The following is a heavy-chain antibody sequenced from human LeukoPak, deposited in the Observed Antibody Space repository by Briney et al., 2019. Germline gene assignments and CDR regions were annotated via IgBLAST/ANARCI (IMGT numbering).Heavy chain of an antibody. V-gene: IGHV1-2*02. D-gene: IGHD3-3*01. Sequence: GASVKVSCKASGYTFTGYYMHWVQQAPGQGLEWMGWINPNSGGTNYAQKFQGRVTMTRDTSISTAYMELSRLRSDDTAVYYCARDGSYDFWSGYYCDYWGQGTLVTVSS. CDR3: ARDGSYDFWSGYYCDY. CDR1: GYTFTGYY. CDR2: INPNSGGT. J-gene: IGHJ4*02.